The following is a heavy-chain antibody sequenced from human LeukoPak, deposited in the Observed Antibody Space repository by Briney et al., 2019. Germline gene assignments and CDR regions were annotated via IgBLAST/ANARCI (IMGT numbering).Heavy chain of an antibody. Sequence: GGSLRLSCAASGFTFSSYWMSWVRQAPGKGLEWVANIKQDGSEKYYVGSVKGRFTISRDSAKNSLFLQMNSLRAEDTAVYYCATSGASSYWGQGTLVIVSS. J-gene: IGHJ4*02. CDR2: IKQDGSEK. CDR1: GFTFSSYW. D-gene: IGHD1-26*01. CDR3: ATSGASSY. V-gene: IGHV3-7*01.